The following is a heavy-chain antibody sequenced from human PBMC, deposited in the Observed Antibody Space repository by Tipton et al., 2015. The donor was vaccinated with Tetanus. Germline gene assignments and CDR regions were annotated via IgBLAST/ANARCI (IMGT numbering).Heavy chain of an antibody. D-gene: IGHD6-13*01. J-gene: IGHJ6*02. CDR2: IYPGDSDT. V-gene: IGHV5-51*01. CDR3: ARLEDPGRGIAAAGNSDRYFCDDGMDV. Sequence: QKEKRGAEVKKPGESLKIFCKGSGYSFTSYWIGWVRQMPGKGLEWMGIIYPGDSDTRYSPSFQGQVTISADKSISTAYLQWSSLMASDTAVYYWARLEDPGRGIAAAGNSDRYFCDDGMDVWGQGTTVTVSS. CDR1: GYSFTSYW.